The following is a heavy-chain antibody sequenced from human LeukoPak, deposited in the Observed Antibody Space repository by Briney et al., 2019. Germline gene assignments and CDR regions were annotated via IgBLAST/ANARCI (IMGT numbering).Heavy chain of an antibody. D-gene: IGHD2-15*01. CDR1: GYTFTSYG. V-gene: IGHV1-18*01. CDR3: ARDWGYCSGGSCYDLDAFDI. CDR2: ISAYNGNT. Sequence: ASVKVSCKASGYTFTSYGISWVRQAPGQGLEWMGWISAYNGNTNYAQKLQGRVTMTTDTSTSTAYMELRSLRSDDTAVYYCARDWGYCSGGSCYDLDAFDIWGQGTMVTVSS. J-gene: IGHJ3*02.